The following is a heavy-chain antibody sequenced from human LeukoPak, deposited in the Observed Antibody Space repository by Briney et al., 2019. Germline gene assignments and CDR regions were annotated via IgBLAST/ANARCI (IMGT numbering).Heavy chain of an antibody. CDR3: ARVGSSGLYYFDY. D-gene: IGHD6-19*01. Sequence: SETLSLTCAVYGGSFRGYYWSWIRQPPGKGLEWIGEINHSGSTNYNPSLKSRVTISVDTSKNQFSLKLSSVTAADTAVYYCARVGSSGLYYFDYWGQGTLVTVSS. V-gene: IGHV4-34*01. CDR1: GGSFRGYY. CDR2: INHSGST. J-gene: IGHJ4*02.